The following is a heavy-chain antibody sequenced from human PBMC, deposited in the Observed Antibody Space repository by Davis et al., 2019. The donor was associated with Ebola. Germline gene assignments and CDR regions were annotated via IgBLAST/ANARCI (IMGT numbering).Heavy chain of an antibody. J-gene: IGHJ6*02. Sequence: PSETLSLTCTVSGGSISSYYWSWIRQPPGKGLEWIGYIYYSGSTNYNPSLKSRVTISVDTSKNQFSLKLSSVTAADTAMYYCARRSPSTSDYYYYGMDVWGQGTTVTVSS. CDR2: IYYSGST. V-gene: IGHV4-59*01. CDR3: ARRSPSTSDYYYYGMDV. D-gene: IGHD5/OR15-5a*01. CDR1: GGSISSYY.